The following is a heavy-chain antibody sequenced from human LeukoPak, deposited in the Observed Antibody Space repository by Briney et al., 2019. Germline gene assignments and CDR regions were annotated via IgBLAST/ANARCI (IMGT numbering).Heavy chain of an antibody. CDR3: ARGPYSSNWYVDY. V-gene: IGHV3-48*04. CDR2: ISRTGNSI. CDR1: GFTFSIYS. D-gene: IGHD6-13*01. Sequence: PGGSLRLSCAASGFTFSIYSMNWVRLAPGKGLEWISYISRTGNSIYYADSVKGRFTISRDSAKNSLYLQMNSLRAEDTAVYYCARGPYSSNWYVDYWGQGTQVTVAS. J-gene: IGHJ4*02.